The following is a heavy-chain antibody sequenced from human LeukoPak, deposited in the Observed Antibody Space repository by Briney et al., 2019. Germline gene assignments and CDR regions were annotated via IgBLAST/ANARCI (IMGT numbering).Heavy chain of an antibody. D-gene: IGHD1-20*01. J-gene: IGHJ6*02. V-gene: IGHV5-10-1*01. Sequence: GASLKISCKCSGYMFTSYWIAWVRQTPGKGLEWMGRIDPSDSYAKYSPSFQGHVTISADKSISTAYLQWSSLQASDTAMYYCATGMTATFAPGVDVWGQGTTVTVSS. CDR2: IDPSDSYA. CDR3: ATGMTATFAPGVDV. CDR1: GYMFTSYW.